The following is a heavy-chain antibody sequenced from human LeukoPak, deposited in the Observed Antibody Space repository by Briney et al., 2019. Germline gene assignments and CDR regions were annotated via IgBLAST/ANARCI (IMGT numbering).Heavy chain of an antibody. D-gene: IGHD6-19*01. CDR1: GFIFSSYT. V-gene: IGHV3-23*01. J-gene: IGHJ4*02. CDR2: ISGSGDNI. CDR3: AKPQWQVEY. Sequence: VGSLRLSCAASGFIFSSYTMSWVRQAPGKGLQWVSAISGSGDNIYYTDSVKGRFTISRDNSKNTLYLQMNSLRAEDTAVYYCAKPQWQVEYWGRGTLVTVSS.